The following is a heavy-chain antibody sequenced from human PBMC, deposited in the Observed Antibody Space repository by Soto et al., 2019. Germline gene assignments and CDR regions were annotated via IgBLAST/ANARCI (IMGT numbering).Heavy chain of an antibody. D-gene: IGHD2-15*01. Sequence: QVQLVESGGGVVQPGRSLRLSCAASGFTFSSYGMHWVRQAPGKGLEWVAVISYDGSNKYYADSVKGRFTISRDNSKNTLYLKMNSLRAEDTAVYYCAKDYCSGGSCYRYYYYGMDVWGQGTTVTVSS. CDR3: AKDYCSGGSCYRYYYYGMDV. V-gene: IGHV3-30*18. J-gene: IGHJ6*02. CDR1: GFTFSSYG. CDR2: ISYDGSNK.